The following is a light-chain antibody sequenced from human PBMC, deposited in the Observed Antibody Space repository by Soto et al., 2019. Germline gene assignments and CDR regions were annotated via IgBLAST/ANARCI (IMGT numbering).Light chain of an antibody. Sequence: SVLTQLASVSGAPGQSITISCTGTNSDVGAYSYVSWYQQYPGKGPKLLIYDVGARPSRISDRFSGSKSGNTASLTISGLQAEDVADYFCGSYTAVPTYVFGNGTRVTVL. CDR2: DVG. V-gene: IGLV2-14*03. CDR1: NSDVGAYSY. CDR3: GSYTAVPTYV. J-gene: IGLJ1*01.